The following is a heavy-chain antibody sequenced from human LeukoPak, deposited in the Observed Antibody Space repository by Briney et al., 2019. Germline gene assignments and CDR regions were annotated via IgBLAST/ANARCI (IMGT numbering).Heavy chain of an antibody. CDR2: ISYDGSNK. D-gene: IGHD4-17*01. CDR3: AKDLGTVTTRWFDP. Sequence: GRSLRLSCAASGFTLSSYGMHWVRQAPGKGLEWVAIISYDGSNKYYADSVKGRFTISRDNSKNTLYLQMNSLRAEDSALYYCAKDLGTVTTRWFDPWGQGTLVTVSS. J-gene: IGHJ5*02. V-gene: IGHV3-30*18. CDR1: GFTLSSYG.